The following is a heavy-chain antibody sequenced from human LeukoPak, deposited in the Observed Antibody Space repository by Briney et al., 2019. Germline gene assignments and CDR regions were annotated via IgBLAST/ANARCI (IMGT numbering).Heavy chain of an antibody. D-gene: IGHD6-19*01. CDR3: ARQGTYSSAMGRGY. V-gene: IGHV1-46*02. CDR1: GYTFNNHY. CDR2: INPSGGST. Sequence: ASVKVSCKASGYTFNNHYMYWVRQVPGQGLEWMGVINPSGGSTSYAQKFQGRVTMTRDTSTRTVYMEVNSLRSEDTAVYYCARQGTYSSAMGRGYGGKETRVTVSS. J-gene: IGHJ4*02.